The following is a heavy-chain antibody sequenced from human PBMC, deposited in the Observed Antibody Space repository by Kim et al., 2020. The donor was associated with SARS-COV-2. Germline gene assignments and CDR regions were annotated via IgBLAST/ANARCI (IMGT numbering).Heavy chain of an antibody. V-gene: IGHV3-48*03. J-gene: IGHJ5*02. CDR1: GFIFSNFE. CDR3: ARYPSIAGGHRWLVT. D-gene: IGHD6-13*01. CDR2: ISPSGSNT. Sequence: GGSLRLSCAASGFIFSNFEMNWVRQSAGKGLEWLAYISPSGSNTGYPDSVKGRFTVSRDNAKNSVYLQMNSLRVEDTAVYYCARYPSIAGGHRWLVTWGPGTLVTVTA.